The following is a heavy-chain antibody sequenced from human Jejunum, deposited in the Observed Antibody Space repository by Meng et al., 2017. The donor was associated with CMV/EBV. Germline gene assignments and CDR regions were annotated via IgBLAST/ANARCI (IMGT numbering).Heavy chain of an antibody. J-gene: IGHJ6*02. CDR2: IFHSGST. CDR1: GGSFSNYS. CDR3: ARTDYYSYYGLDV. Sequence: VSGGSFSNYSWSWIRQPPGRGLEWIGFIFHSGSTSSNPSLESRVTISVDTSKNQFSLKVSSVTAADTAVYYCARTDYYSYYGLDVWGQGTTVTVSS. V-gene: IGHV4-59*03.